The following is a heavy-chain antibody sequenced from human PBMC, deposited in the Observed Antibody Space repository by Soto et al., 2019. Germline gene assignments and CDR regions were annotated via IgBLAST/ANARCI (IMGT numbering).Heavy chain of an antibody. CDR2: IYYSGST. Sequence: SETLSLTCTVSGGSISSGDYYWSWIRQPPGKGLVWIGYIYYSGSTYYNPSLKSRVTISVDTSKNQFSLKLSSVTAADTAVYYCARALSTYYYDSSGYYHPPWIDPWGQGTLVTVSS. CDR3: ARALSTYYYDSSGYYHPPWIDP. CDR1: GGSISSGDYY. D-gene: IGHD3-22*01. J-gene: IGHJ5*02. V-gene: IGHV4-30-4*01.